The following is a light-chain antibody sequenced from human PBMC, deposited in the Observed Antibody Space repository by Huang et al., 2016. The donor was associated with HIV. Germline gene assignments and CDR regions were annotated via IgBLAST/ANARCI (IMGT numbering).Light chain of an antibody. J-gene: IGKJ1*01. CDR3: QYGET. CDR2: KLS. CDR1: QNISSW. Sequence: DIQMTQSPSTLSAFIGDRVTTTCRASQNISSWLAWYQQKPGKAPKLLIYKLSSLQSGVPSRFSGSGSGTEFILTISSLQPDDVGTYYCQYGETFGQGTKVEIK. V-gene: IGKV1-5*03.